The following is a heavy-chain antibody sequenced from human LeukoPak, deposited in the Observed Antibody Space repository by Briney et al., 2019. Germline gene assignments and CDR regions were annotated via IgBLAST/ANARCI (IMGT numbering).Heavy chain of an antibody. J-gene: IGHJ4*02. Sequence: SETLSLTCAVYGGSFSGYYWSWIRQPPGKGLEWIGEINHSGSTNYNPSLKNRVTISVDTSKNQFSLKLSSVTAADTAVYYCARGRYSSGPFDYWGQGTLVTVSS. D-gene: IGHD6-19*01. V-gene: IGHV4-34*01. CDR1: GGSFSGYY. CDR3: ARGRYSSGPFDY. CDR2: INHSGST.